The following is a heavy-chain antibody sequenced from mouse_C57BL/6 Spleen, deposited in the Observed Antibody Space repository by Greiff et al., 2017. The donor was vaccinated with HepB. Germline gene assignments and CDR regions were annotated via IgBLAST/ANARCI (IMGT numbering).Heavy chain of an antibody. Sequence: QVQLQQPGAELVRPGSSVKLSCKASGYTFTSYWMHWVKQRPIQGLEWIGNIDPSDSETHYNQKFKDKATLTVDKSSSTAYMQLSSLTSEDSAVYYGARGAYYGSSYYAMDYWGQGTSVTVSS. D-gene: IGHD1-1*01. J-gene: IGHJ4*01. CDR3: ARGAYYGSSYYAMDY. V-gene: IGHV1-52*01. CDR2: IDPSDSET. CDR1: GYTFTSYW.